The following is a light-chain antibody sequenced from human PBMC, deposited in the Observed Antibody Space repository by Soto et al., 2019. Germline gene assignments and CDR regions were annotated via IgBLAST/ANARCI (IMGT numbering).Light chain of an antibody. CDR2: TAS. CDR3: QQSYSTPIT. Sequence: DIQMTQSPSSLSASVGDRVTITCRASQSISSYLIWYQQKPGKAPNLLIYTASSLQSGVPSRFSGSGSGTDFTLTISGLQPEDSETYYCQQSYSTPITLGPGTRLEIK. V-gene: IGKV1-39*01. J-gene: IGKJ5*01. CDR1: QSISSY.